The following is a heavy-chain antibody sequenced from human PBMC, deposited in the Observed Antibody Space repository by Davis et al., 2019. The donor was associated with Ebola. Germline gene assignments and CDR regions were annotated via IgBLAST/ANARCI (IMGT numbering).Heavy chain of an antibody. CDR1: GFIFRNYV. V-gene: IGHV3-23*01. CDR2: FGTGGDT. D-gene: IGHD3-10*01. Sequence: GESLKISCETSGFIFRNYVMSWVRQAPGKGLEWVSTFGTGGDTYYADSVKGRFAISRDNSKNTLSLQMNSLRAEDTAVYYCAREVGSTLRGLEYYFDSWGEGTLVTVSS. J-gene: IGHJ4*02. CDR3: AREVGSTLRGLEYYFDS.